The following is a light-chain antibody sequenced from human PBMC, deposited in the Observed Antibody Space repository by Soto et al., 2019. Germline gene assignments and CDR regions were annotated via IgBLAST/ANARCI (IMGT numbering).Light chain of an antibody. J-gene: IGLJ2*01. V-gene: IGLV2-14*01. CDR3: SSYTNSNTPHVV. Sequence: QSALTQSASVSGSPGQSITISCTGTSNDVGGYDYVSWYQQYPGKAPKLMIFEVSNRPSGVTNRFSGSKSGNTASLTISGLQAEDEADYYCSSYTNSNTPHVVFGGGTKLTVL. CDR2: EVS. CDR1: SNDVGGYDY.